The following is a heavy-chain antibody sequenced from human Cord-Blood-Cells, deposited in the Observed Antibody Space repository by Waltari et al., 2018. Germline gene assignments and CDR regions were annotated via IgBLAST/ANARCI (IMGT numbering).Heavy chain of an antibody. CDR2: ISGSGGST. V-gene: IGHV3-23*01. CDR3: AKLLIAGDAFDI. Sequence: EVQLLESGGGLVQPGGSLRLSCAASGFTFSSYAMSWFRQAPGKGLEWVSAISGSGGSTYYADSVKGRFTISRDNSKNTLYLQMNSLRAEDTAVYYCAKLLIAGDAFDIWGQGTMVTVSS. J-gene: IGHJ3*02. CDR1: GFTFSSYA. D-gene: IGHD2-21*01.